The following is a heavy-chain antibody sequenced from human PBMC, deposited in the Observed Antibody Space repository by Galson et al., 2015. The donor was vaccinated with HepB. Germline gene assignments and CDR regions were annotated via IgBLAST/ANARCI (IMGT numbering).Heavy chain of an antibody. Sequence: SVKVSCKASGYTFNRYGISWVRQAPGQGLEWMGWISTYNGKTNYAQKFQGRVTMTADTPTTTVYMELRSLRSDDSAVYYCARVPKQWLALYYFDYWGQGTLVTVSS. CDR2: ISTYNGKT. V-gene: IGHV1-18*01. CDR3: ARVPKQWLALYYFDY. D-gene: IGHD6-19*01. CDR1: GYTFNRYG. J-gene: IGHJ4*02.